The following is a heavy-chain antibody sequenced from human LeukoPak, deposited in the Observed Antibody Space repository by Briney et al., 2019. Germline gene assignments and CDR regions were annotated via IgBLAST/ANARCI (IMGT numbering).Heavy chain of an antibody. CDR3: ARGSPRGIAVAGTRWFDP. J-gene: IGHJ5*02. CDR2: INHSGST. Sequence: SETLSLTCTVSGGSISSSSYYRGWIRQPPGKGLEWIGEINHSGSTNYNPSLKSRVTISVDTSKNQFSLKLSSVTAADTAVYYCARGSPRGIAVAGTRWFDPWGQGTLVTVSS. V-gene: IGHV4-39*07. D-gene: IGHD6-19*01. CDR1: GGSISSSSYY.